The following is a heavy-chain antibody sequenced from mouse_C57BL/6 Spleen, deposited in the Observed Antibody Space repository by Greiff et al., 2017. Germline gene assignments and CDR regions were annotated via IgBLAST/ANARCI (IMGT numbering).Heavy chain of an antibody. V-gene: IGHV1-85*01. J-gene: IGHJ2*01. Sequence: VQLQQSGPELVKPGASVKLSCKASGYTFTSYDLNWVKQRPGPGLERFGWIYPRDGSTKYTEKFKGKATLTVATSSSTAYMELHSLTSEDSAVYVCASLYYYGSSYEDYWGQGTTRTVSS. CDR2: IYPRDGST. CDR3: ASLYYYGSSYEDY. D-gene: IGHD1-1*01. CDR1: GYTFTSYD.